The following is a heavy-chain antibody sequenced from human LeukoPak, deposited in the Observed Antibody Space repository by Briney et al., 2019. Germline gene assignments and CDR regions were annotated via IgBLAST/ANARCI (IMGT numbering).Heavy chain of an antibody. D-gene: IGHD2-15*01. CDR3: ARERVVAATNDY. CDR1: GFTFSSYG. J-gene: IGHJ4*02. CDR2: IKQDGSEK. Sequence: GGSLRLSCAASGFTFSSYGMHWVRQAPGKGLEWVANIKQDGSEKYYVDSVKGRFTISRDNAKNSLYLQMNSLRAEDTAVYYCARERVVAATNDYWGQGTLVTVSS. V-gene: IGHV3-7*01.